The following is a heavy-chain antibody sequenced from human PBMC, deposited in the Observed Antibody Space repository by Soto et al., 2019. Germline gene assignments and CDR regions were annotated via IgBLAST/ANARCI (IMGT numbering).Heavy chain of an antibody. J-gene: IGHJ4*02. Sequence: PWGSMRLSCRAFGFTFSSYDIHWVRQGAGKGLEWVSAIDTAGGTSYAGPVKGRFTISRENAKNSLYLQMNSLGVEDTAVYLCTREAAGSGITHFDQWGQGTLVTSPQ. V-gene: IGHV3-13*04. CDR1: GFTFSSYD. CDR3: TREAAGSGITHFDQ. CDR2: IDTAGGT. D-gene: IGHD3-10*01.